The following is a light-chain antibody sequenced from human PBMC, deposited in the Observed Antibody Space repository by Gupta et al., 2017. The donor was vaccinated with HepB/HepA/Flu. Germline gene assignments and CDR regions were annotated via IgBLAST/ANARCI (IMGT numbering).Light chain of an antibody. CDR2: DAT. CDR3: QQYKKWSPLS. CDR1: QLLTNT. J-gene: IGKJ4*01. Sequence: TQSPATVSLSPGEVATLSCRTSQLLTNTLAWYQHKPELAPRLLIYDATVRAAGIPARFSGSGSGTDFTLTISSLQSEDFAVYYCQQYKKWSPLSFGGGTRVEIK. V-gene: IGKV3-15*01.